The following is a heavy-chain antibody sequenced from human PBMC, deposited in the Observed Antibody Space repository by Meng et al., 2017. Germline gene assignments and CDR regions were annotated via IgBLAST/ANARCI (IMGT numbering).Heavy chain of an antibody. V-gene: IGHV3-21*01. J-gene: IGHJ4*02. Sequence: GESLKISCAASGFTFGSYSIHWVRQAPGKGLEWVSSISGGGSYIYYVDSVRGRFTISRDNARNSLYLRMNSLRVEDTAVYYCARDLPPSYFDYWGQGTLVTVSS. CDR3: ARDLPPSYFDY. CDR1: GFTFGSYS. CDR2: ISGGGSYI.